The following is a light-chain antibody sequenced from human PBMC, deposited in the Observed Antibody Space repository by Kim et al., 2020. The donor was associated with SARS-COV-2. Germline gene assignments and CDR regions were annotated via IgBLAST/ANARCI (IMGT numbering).Light chain of an antibody. CDR1: TSNIRNNL. Sequence: GQRVTISCSGGTSNIRNNLVSWYQHLPGTAPKVLIYKDNKRPSAVPGRFSASKSGTSATLAITGLQTGDEGDYYCGTWDDRLDAGVFGGGTQLTVL. V-gene: IGLV1-51*01. CDR2: KDN. J-gene: IGLJ3*02. CDR3: GTWDDRLDAGV.